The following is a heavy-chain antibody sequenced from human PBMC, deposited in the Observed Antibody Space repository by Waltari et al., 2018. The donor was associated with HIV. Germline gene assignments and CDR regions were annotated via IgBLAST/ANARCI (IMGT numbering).Heavy chain of an antibody. Sequence: EVQLVESGGGLVQPGGSLRLSCAASGFTFRSYSMNWVRQAPGKGLEWVSYISSTSNTIYYADSVKGRFTVSRDNAKNSLSLQMNSLRAEDTAVYFCAKEVVALPHYYYYGLAVWGQGTTVTVSS. CDR3: AKEVVALPHYYYYGLAV. CDR1: GFTFRSYS. V-gene: IGHV3-48*04. CDR2: ISSTSNTI. D-gene: IGHD2-15*01. J-gene: IGHJ6*02.